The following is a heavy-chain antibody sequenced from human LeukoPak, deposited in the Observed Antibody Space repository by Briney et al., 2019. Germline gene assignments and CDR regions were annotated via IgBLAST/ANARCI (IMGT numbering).Heavy chain of an antibody. CDR1: GYTFTGYY. D-gene: IGHD3-22*01. J-gene: IGHJ3*02. CDR3: ARVVGVDSSGYYVGAFDI. V-gene: IGHV1-2*02. CDR2: INPNSGGT. Sequence: ASVKVSCTASGYTFTGYYMHWVRQAPGQGLEWMGWINPNSGGTNYAQKFQGRVTMTRDTSISTAYMELSRLRSDDTAVYYCARVVGVDSSGYYVGAFDIWGQGAMVTVSS.